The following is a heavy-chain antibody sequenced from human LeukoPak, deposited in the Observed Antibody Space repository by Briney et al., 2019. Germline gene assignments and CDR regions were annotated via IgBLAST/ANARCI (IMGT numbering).Heavy chain of an antibody. CDR3: AKAEHCSSTSCFGFDI. V-gene: IGHV3-23*01. D-gene: IGHD2-2*01. Sequence: GGSLRLSCAASGFTFSHAWMSWVRQAPGKGLEWVSAIGRSGGTTSYADSVKGRFTISRDNSKNTLYLQMNSLRGEDTAVYYCAKAEHCSSTSCFGFDIWGQGTMVTVSS. CDR2: IGRSGGTT. J-gene: IGHJ3*02. CDR1: GFTFSHAW.